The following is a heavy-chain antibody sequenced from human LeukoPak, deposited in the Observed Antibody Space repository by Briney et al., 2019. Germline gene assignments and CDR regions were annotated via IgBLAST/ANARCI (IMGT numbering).Heavy chain of an antibody. CDR3: ARDLISGATKSYYGMDV. CDR1: GFTFSAYH. Sequence: PGGSLRLSCAASGFTFSAYHINWVRQAPGKGLEWISYISTTGTTIHYADSVKGRFAISRDNAKSSLYLQMNGLRAEDTAIYFCARDLISGATKSYYGMDVWGQGTTVIVSS. V-gene: IGHV3-48*01. CDR2: ISTTGTTI. J-gene: IGHJ6*02. D-gene: IGHD1-26*01.